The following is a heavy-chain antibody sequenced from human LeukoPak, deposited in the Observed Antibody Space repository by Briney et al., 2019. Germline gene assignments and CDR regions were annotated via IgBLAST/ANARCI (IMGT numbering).Heavy chain of an antibody. D-gene: IGHD4-17*01. CDR1: GYTLTEVS. CDR2: FDPEDGET. CDR3: ATGAQSGDLGY. Sequence: GSVKVSCKVSGYTLTEVSMHWVRQSPGKGLEWVGGFDPEDGETIYAQKFQGRVTMTEDTSTDTAYMELSSLRSEDTAVYYCATGAQSGDLGYWGQGTLVTVSS. J-gene: IGHJ4*02. V-gene: IGHV1-24*01.